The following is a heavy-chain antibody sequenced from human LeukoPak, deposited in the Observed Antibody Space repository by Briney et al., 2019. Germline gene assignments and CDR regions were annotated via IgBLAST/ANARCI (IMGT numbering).Heavy chain of an antibody. J-gene: IGHJ5*02. CDR1: GASISSYY. Sequence: PSETLSLTCTVSGASISSYYWSWIRQPPGEGLEWIGYIFYRGSTNYNPSLKSRVTISVDTSKNQFSLKLSSVTAADTAVYYCARAVPAGTWGQGTLVTVSS. V-gene: IGHV4-59*01. CDR3: ARAVPAGT. CDR2: IFYRGST. D-gene: IGHD6-19*01.